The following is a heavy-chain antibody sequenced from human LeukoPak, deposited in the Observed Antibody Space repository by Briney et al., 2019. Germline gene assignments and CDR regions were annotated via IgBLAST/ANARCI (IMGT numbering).Heavy chain of an antibody. Sequence: GASVKVSCKASGYTFTSYDINWVRQATGQGLEWMGWMNPNSGNTGYAQKFQGRVTMTRNTSISTAYMELSSLRSEDTAVYYCARAPFNTYYYGSGSYFPHWGQGTLVTVSS. CDR3: ARAPFNTYYYGSGSYFPH. D-gene: IGHD3-10*01. J-gene: IGHJ4*02. V-gene: IGHV1-8*01. CDR2: MNPNSGNT. CDR1: GYTFTSYD.